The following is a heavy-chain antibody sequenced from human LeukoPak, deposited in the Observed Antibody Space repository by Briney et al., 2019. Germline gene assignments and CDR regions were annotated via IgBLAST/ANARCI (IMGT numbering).Heavy chain of an antibody. J-gene: IGHJ5*02. CDR3: ATARGYCSGGSCYSVAGFDP. D-gene: IGHD2-15*01. CDR2: FDPEDGET. Sequence: ASVKVSCKVSGYTLTELSMHWVRQAPGKGLEWMGGFDPEDGETIYAQKFQGRVTMTEDTSTDTAYMELSSLRSEDTAVYYCATARGYCSGGSCYSVAGFDPWGQGTLVTVSS. CDR1: GYTLTELS. V-gene: IGHV1-24*01.